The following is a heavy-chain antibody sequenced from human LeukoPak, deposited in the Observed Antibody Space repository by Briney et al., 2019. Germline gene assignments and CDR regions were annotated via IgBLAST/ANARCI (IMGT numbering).Heavy chain of an antibody. Sequence: GESLKISCRGSGYTFENYWIALVRPLPGQGLEWSGIIYPDDSDATYSPSFQGQVTISVDKSIKTAYLQWNSLEASDTDIYYRARQGVAVAGTLWLDPWGQGTLVTVSS. CDR2: IYPDDSDA. J-gene: IGHJ5*02. V-gene: IGHV5-51*01. D-gene: IGHD6-19*01. CDR1: GYTFENYW. CDR3: ARQGVAVAGTLWLDP.